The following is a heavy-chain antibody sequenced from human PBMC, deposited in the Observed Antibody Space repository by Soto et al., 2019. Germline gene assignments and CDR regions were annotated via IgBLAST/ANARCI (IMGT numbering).Heavy chain of an antibody. V-gene: IGHV4-30-2*01. J-gene: IGHJ4*02. CDR3: ARVIRDGYNFDY. CDR1: GGSISSGGYS. CDR2: IYHSGST. D-gene: IGHD5-12*01. Sequence: PSETLSLTCAVSGGSISSGGYSWSWIRQPPGKGLEWIGYIYHSGSTYYNPSLKSRVTISVDRSKNQFSLRLSSVTAADTAVYYCARVIRDGYNFDYWGQGTLVTVSS.